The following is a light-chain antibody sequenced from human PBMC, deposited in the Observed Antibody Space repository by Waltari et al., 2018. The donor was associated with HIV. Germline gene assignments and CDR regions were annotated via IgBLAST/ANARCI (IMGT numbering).Light chain of an antibody. CDR3: QSYDSSLSAYVV. CDR1: SSNIRAGYD. CDR2: ANS. V-gene: IGLV1-40*01. J-gene: IGLJ2*01. Sequence: QSVLTQPPSVSGAPGQRVTISCTGTSSNIRAGYDVHWYQQLPGTAPKPLIFANSHRPSGVPDRFSVSKSATSASLAITGLQAEDEADYFCQSYDSSLSAYVVFGGGTKLTVL.